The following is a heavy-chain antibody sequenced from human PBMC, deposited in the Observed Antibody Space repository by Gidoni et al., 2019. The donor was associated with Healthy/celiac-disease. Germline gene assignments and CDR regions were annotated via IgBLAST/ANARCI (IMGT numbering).Heavy chain of an antibody. D-gene: IGHD3-10*01. Sequence: QVQLQASGPGLVKPSATLSLTCAVSGYSISSGCYWGWIRQPPGKGLEWIGSIYHSGSTYYNPSLKSRVTISVDTSKNQFSLKLSSVTAADTAVYYCARVIWDYYGSGTTRDYFDYWGQGTLVTVSS. CDR3: ARVIWDYYGSGTTRDYFDY. J-gene: IGHJ4*02. CDR2: IYHSGST. V-gene: IGHV4-38-2*01. CDR1: GYSISSGCY.